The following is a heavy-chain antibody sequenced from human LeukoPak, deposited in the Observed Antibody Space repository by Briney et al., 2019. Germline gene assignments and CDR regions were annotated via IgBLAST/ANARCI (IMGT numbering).Heavy chain of an antibody. Sequence: GGSLRLSCAASGFTFSNAWMSWVRQAPGKGLEWAANINQDGSDENYVDSVKGRFTISRDDAKNSLYLQMSSLRAEDTAVYYCARESTRERPGCWGQGTLVTVSS. D-gene: IGHD1-1*01. CDR1: GFTFSNAW. CDR2: INQDGSDE. V-gene: IGHV3-7*01. CDR3: ARESTRERPGC. J-gene: IGHJ4*02.